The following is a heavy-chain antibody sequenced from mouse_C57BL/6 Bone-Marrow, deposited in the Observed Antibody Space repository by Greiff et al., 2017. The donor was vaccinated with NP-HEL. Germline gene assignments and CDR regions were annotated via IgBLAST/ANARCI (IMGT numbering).Heavy chain of an antibody. CDR3: ATLRFAMDY. Sequence: EVKLVESGGDLVKPGGSLKLSCAASGFTFSSYGMSWVRPTPDKRLEWVATISSGGSYTYYPDSVKGRFTISRDNAKNTLYLQMSSLKSEDTAMYYCATLRFAMDYWGQGTSVTVSS. V-gene: IGHV5-6*02. CDR2: ISSGGSYT. J-gene: IGHJ4*01. D-gene: IGHD1-1*01. CDR1: GFTFSSYG.